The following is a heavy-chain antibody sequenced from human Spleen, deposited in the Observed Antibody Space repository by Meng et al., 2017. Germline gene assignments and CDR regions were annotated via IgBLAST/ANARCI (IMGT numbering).Heavy chain of an antibody. V-gene: IGHV3-23*01. J-gene: IGHJ4*02. CDR3: ARSRTYFDF. Sequence: GESLKISCAVSGFTFSSYAMNWGRQAPGKGLEWVSSISDSGVGTYHADSVKGRFTISRDNAKNTFYLQMHSLRAEDTAMYYCARSRTYFDFWGQGTLVTVSS. D-gene: IGHD1-1*01. CDR2: ISDSGVGT. CDR1: GFTFSSYA.